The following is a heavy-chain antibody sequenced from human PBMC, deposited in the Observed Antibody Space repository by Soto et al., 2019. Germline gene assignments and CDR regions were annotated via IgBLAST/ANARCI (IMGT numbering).Heavy chain of an antibody. CDR2: ISRGGGNT. CDR3: AKDRYSGYVLDAFDI. D-gene: IGHD5-12*01. V-gene: IGHV3-23*01. CDR1: GFTFSYCA. J-gene: IGHJ3*02. Sequence: GGSLRLSCAASGFTFSYCAMHWVRQAPGKGLEWVSVISRGGGNTYYADSVKGRFTISRDNSKNTLYLQMNSLRAEDTAVYYCAKDRYSGYVLDAFDIWGQGTMVTVSS.